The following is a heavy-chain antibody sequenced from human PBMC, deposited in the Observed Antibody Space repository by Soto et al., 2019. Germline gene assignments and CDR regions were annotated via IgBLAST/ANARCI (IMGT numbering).Heavy chain of an antibody. D-gene: IGHD3-22*01. J-gene: IGHJ5*02. CDR2: INHSGST. V-gene: IGHV4-34*01. CDR3: ASHPNYDSSGYLT. Sequence: SETLSLTCAVYGGSFSGYYWTWIRQPPGTGLEWIGEINHSGSTNYNPSLKSRVTISVDTSKNQFSLKLTSVTAADTAVYYCASHPNYDSSGYLTWGQGTLVTVSS. CDR1: GGSFSGYY.